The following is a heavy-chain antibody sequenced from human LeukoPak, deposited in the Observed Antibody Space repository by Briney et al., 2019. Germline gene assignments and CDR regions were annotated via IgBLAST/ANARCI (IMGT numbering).Heavy chain of an antibody. CDR2: ISGSGGST. CDR3: AKCPSGSGRTRLWFDP. CDR1: GFTFSSYS. J-gene: IGHJ5*02. D-gene: IGHD3-10*01. V-gene: IGHV3-23*01. Sequence: GGSMRLSCAASGFTFSSYSMSWVRQAPGHVLEWVSAISGSGGSTYYADSVKGRFTISSDNAKNTLDLQMNSLRAEDTAVYYCAKCPSGSGRTRLWFDPWGPGTLVTVSS.